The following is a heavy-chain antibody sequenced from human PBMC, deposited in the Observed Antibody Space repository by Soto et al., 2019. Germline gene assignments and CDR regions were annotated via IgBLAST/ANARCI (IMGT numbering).Heavy chain of an antibody. J-gene: IGHJ4*02. V-gene: IGHV4-31*03. D-gene: IGHD5-12*01. CDR3: ARGVGGYNYFHL. Sequence: QVQLQESGPGLVKPSQTLSLTCTVSGDSISSGGYHWVWIRQHPEKGLEWIGYIFSSGNTFYNPSLQSRLSISVNTSGNHFSLRLNSVTAADPAVYYCARGVGGYNYFHLWGQGTLVTVSS. CDR2: IFSSGNT. CDR1: GDSISSGGYH.